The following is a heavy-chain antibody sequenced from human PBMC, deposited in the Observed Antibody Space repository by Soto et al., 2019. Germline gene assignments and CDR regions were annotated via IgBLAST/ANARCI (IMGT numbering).Heavy chain of an antibody. D-gene: IGHD2-15*01. CDR2: MNPNSGNT. Sequence: ASVKVSCKASGYTFTSYDINWVRQATGQGLEWMGWMNPNSGNTGYAQKFQGRVTMTRNTSISTAYMELSSLRSEDTAVYYCARMGFGGYCSGGSCYSVYYYYMDVWGQGTTVPVSS. J-gene: IGHJ6*03. CDR3: ARMGFGGYCSGGSCYSVYYYYMDV. V-gene: IGHV1-8*01. CDR1: GYTFTSYD.